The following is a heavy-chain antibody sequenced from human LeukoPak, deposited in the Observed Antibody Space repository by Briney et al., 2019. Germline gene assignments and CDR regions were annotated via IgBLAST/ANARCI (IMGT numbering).Heavy chain of an antibody. CDR1: GYSFTSYW. D-gene: IGHD3-22*01. J-gene: IGHJ2*01. V-gene: IGHV5-10-1*01. CDR3: ARLTYYYDSSGNNHWYFDL. CDR2: VDPSDSEI. Sequence: PGESLRISCKGSGYSFTSYWITWVRQMPGKGLEWMGRVDPSDSEINYSPSFQGLVTMSADKSISTAYLQWSSLRASDTAMYYCARLTYYYDSSGNNHWYFDLWGRGTLVTVSS.